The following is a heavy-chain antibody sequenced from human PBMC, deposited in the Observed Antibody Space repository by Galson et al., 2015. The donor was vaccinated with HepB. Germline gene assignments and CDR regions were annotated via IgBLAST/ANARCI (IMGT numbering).Heavy chain of an antibody. CDR3: ARDGLVGDRGTHGVDY. D-gene: IGHD3-10*01. J-gene: IGHJ4*02. CDR2: ISSSGSTI. Sequence: SLRLSCAASGFTFSDYYMSWIRQAPGKGLEWVSYISSSGSTIYYADSVKGRFTISRDNAKNSLYLQMNSLRAEDTAVYYCARDGLVGDRGTHGVDYWGQGTLVTVSS. V-gene: IGHV3-11*01. CDR1: GFTFSDYY.